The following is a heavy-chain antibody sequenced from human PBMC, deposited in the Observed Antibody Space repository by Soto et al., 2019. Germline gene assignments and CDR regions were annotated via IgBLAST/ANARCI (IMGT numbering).Heavy chain of an antibody. V-gene: IGHV1-18*01. Sequence: ASVKVSCKASGYTFTSYGISWVRQAPGQGLEWMGWTSAYNGNTNYAQKLQGRVTMTTDTSTSTAYMELRSLRSDDTAVYYCARRQWLVGGYYYGMDAWGQGTTVTVS. CDR2: TSAYNGNT. CDR1: GYTFTSYG. CDR3: ARRQWLVGGYYYGMDA. D-gene: IGHD6-19*01. J-gene: IGHJ6*02.